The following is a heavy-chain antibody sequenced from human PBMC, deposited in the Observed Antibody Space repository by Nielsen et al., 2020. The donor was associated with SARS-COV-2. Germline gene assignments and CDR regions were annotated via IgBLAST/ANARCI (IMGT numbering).Heavy chain of an antibody. CDR2: ISYDGSNK. CDR1: GFTFSSYA. J-gene: IGHJ6*02. V-gene: IGHV3-30*04. Sequence: GESLKISCAASGFTFSSYAMHWVRQAPGKGLEWVAVISYDGSNKYYADSVKGRFTISRDNSKNTLYLQMNSLRAEDTAVYYCAREVAAAGDYGMGVWGQGTTVTVSS. D-gene: IGHD6-13*01. CDR3: AREVAAAGDYGMGV.